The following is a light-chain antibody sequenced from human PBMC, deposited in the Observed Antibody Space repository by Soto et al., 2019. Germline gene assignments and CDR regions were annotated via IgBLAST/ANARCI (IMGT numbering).Light chain of an antibody. CDR3: SSYTSSSTLYV. CDR1: SSDVGGYNY. J-gene: IGLJ1*01. V-gene: IGLV2-14*01. CDR2: DVS. Sequence: QSALPQPASVSGSPGQSITISCTGTSSDVGGYNYVSWYQQHPGKAPKLMIYDVSNRPSGVSSRFSGSKSGNTASLTISGLQAEDEADYYCSSYTSSSTLYVFGTGTKVTVL.